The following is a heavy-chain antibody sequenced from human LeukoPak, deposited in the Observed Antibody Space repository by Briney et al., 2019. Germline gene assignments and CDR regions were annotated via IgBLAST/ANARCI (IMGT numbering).Heavy chain of an antibody. Sequence: GGSLRLSCAASGFTFSNAWMSWVRQAPGKGLEWVSVIYSGGSTYYADSVKGRFTISRDNSKNTLYLQMNSLRAEDTAVYYCARNSMIVADIWGQGAMVTVSS. CDR1: GFTFSNAW. CDR3: ARNSMIVADI. V-gene: IGHV3-53*01. J-gene: IGHJ3*02. D-gene: IGHD3-22*01. CDR2: IYSGGST.